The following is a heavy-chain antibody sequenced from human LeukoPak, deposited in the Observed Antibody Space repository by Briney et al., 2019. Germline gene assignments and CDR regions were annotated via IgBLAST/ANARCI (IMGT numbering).Heavy chain of an antibody. CDR3: ARRGGWLAPFDY. CDR1: GGSFSGYY. J-gene: IGHJ4*02. D-gene: IGHD6-19*01. V-gene: IGHV4-34*01. Sequence: SETLSLTCAVYGGSFSGYYCSWLRQPPGKGLEWIGEIHHSGSTSYNPSLKSRVTISVDTSKNQFSLKLSSVTAADTAVYYCARRGGWLAPFDYWGQGTMVTVSS. CDR2: IHHSGST.